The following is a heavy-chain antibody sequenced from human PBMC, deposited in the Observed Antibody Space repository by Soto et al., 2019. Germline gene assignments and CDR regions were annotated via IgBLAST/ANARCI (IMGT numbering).Heavy chain of an antibody. J-gene: IGHJ2*01. CDR1: AASISSYY. CDR2: MYNSEDT. D-gene: IGHD2-15*01. CDR3: VRHATERHGNAGDSYFDL. V-gene: IGHV4-59*08. Sequence: QVQLQESGPGLVRPSETLSLTCTVSAASISSYYWTWIRQPPGKGLEWIGHMYNSEDTKYNPSLKRRVTMSVDTFKNPFPLKLRSVTAADTAIYYCVRHATERHGNAGDSYFDLWGRGTLVPVSS.